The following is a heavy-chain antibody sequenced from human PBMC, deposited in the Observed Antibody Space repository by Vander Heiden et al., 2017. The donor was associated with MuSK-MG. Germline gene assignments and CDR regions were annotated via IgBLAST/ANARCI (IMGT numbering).Heavy chain of an antibody. J-gene: IGHJ4*02. CDR1: GFTFSSYG. V-gene: IGHV3-30*18. Sequence: QVQLVESGGGVVQPGRSLRLSWAASGFTFSSYGMHWVRQAPGKGLEWVAVISYDGSKKYEADSVKGRFTISRDNAKNTLYMQMKRMRAEDTAVYYVAKDVGGNFFDYWGQGTMVTVYS. CDR3: AKDVGGNFFDY. CDR2: ISYDGSKK. D-gene: IGHD2-15*01.